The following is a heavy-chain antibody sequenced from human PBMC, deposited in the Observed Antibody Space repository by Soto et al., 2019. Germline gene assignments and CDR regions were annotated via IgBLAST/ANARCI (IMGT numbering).Heavy chain of an antibody. Sequence: PSETLSLTCTISGGSINGYYWSWIRQPPGKGLEWIGYVYYTGTTKYNPSLESRVTISADTSKNQFSLRVTSVTAADTAVYYCAQYRSKEEDGYKIDFWGQGILVTVSS. CDR3: AQYRSKEEDGYKIDF. J-gene: IGHJ4*02. D-gene: IGHD5-12*01. V-gene: IGHV4-59*01. CDR1: GGSINGYY. CDR2: VYYTGTT.